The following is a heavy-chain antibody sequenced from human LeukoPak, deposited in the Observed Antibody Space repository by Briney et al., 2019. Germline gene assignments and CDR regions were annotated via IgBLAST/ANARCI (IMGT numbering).Heavy chain of an antibody. D-gene: IGHD2-2*01. CDR3: ASPYCSSTSCQNYYYYGMDV. CDR2: ISSSGSTI. CDR1: GFTFSDYY. V-gene: IGHV3-11*01. Sequence: GGSLRLSCAASGFTFSDYYMSWIRQAPGKGLEWVSYISSSGSTIYYADSVKGRFTISRDNAKNSLYLQMNSLRAEDTAVYYCASPYCSSTSCQNYYYYGMDVWGQGTTVTVSS. J-gene: IGHJ6*02.